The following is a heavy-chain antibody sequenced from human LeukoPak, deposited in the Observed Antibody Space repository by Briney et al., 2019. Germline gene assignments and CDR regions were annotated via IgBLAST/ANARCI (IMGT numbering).Heavy chain of an antibody. V-gene: IGHV3-74*01. J-gene: IGHJ4*02. CDR2: INSDGSTT. CDR1: GFTFSSHL. D-gene: IGHD6-19*01. CDR3: VGELAVASDY. Sequence: GGSLRLSCAASGFTFSSHLMDWVRQAPEKGLVWVSRINSDGSTTTYADSVKGRFTISRDNAKNTLYLQMNGLRAEDTAVYYCVGELAVASDYWGQGTLVTVSS.